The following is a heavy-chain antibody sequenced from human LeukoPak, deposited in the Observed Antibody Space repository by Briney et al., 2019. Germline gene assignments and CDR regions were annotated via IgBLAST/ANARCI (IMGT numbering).Heavy chain of an antibody. J-gene: IGHJ4*02. D-gene: IGHD5-12*01. V-gene: IGHV3-30*04. CDR3: ARDPQYSGYESQLDY. CDR2: ISYDGSNK. CDR1: GFTFSSYA. Sequence: GGSLRLSCAASGFTFSSYAMHWVRQAPGKGLEWVAVISYDGSNKYYADSVKGRFTISRDNAKNSLYLQLNNLRAEDTAVYYCARDPQYSGYESQLDYWGQGTLVTVSS.